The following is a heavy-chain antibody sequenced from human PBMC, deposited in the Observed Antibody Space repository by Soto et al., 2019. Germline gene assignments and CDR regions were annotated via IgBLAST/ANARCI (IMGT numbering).Heavy chain of an antibody. Sequence: SETLSLTCAVSGGSISSGGYSWSWIRQPPGKGLEWIGYIYHSGSTYYNPSLKSRVTISVDRSKNQFSLRLGSVTAADTAVYYCARGCLTSNCNRAFDIWGQGTMVTVSS. V-gene: IGHV4-30-2*01. CDR3: ARGCLTSNCNRAFDI. CDR2: IYHSGST. J-gene: IGHJ3*02. CDR1: GGSISSGGYS. D-gene: IGHD1-1*01.